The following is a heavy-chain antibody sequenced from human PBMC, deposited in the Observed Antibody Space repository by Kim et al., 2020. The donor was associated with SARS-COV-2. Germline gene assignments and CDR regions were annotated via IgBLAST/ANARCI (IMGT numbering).Heavy chain of an antibody. V-gene: IGHV3-11*06. CDR3: ARVPVGAFFDY. D-gene: IGHD1-26*01. CDR1: GFTFSDYY. J-gene: IGHJ4*02. CDR2: ISSSSSYT. Sequence: GGSLRLSCAASGFTFSDYYMSWIRQAPGKGLEWVSYISSSSSYTNYADSVKGRFTISRDNAKNSLYLQMNSLRAEDTAVYYCARVPVGAFFDYWGQGTLVTVSS.